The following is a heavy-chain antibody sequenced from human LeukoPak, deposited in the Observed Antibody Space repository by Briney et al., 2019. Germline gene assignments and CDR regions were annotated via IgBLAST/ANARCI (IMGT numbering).Heavy chain of an antibody. J-gene: IGHJ4*02. CDR2: ISGSGSDT. V-gene: IGHV3-11*03. Sequence: GSLRLSCAASGFTFSDYYMSWIRQAPGKGLGSISYISGSGSDTNYADSVRGRFTISRDNVKNSLYLQMNSLTADDTAVYYCAITARIPEAWGQGTLVTVSS. CDR3: AITARIPEA. D-gene: IGHD1-14*01. CDR1: GFTFSDYY.